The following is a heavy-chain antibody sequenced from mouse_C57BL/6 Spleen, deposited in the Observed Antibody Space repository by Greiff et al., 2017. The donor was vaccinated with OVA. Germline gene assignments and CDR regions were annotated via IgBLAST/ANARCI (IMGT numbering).Heavy chain of an antibody. V-gene: IGHV1-82*01. D-gene: IGHD1-1*01. CDR2: IYPGDGDT. Sequence: VQLQQSGPELVKPGASVKISCKASGYAFSSSWMNWVKQRPGKGLEWIGRIYPGDGDTNYNGKFKGKATLTADKSCSTAYMQLSSLTSEESAVYFCARYGFDYWGQGTTLTVSS. CDR1: GYAFSSSW. J-gene: IGHJ2*01. CDR3: ARYGFDY.